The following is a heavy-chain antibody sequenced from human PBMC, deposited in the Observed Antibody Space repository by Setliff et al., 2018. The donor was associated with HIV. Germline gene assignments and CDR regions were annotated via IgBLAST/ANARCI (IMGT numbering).Heavy chain of an antibody. CDR3: ARLEPNYYYYYMDV. J-gene: IGHJ6*03. Sequence: LSLTCTVSGGSMTGQYWSWIRQPPGKGLEWIGYIYSTGNTYYSPSLKSRVTISIDTSKNQFSLKLTSVTAADTAVYYCARLEPNYYYYYMDVGGKGTTVTVSS. CDR2: IYSTGNT. CDR1: GGSMTGQY. V-gene: IGHV4-59*11. D-gene: IGHD1-1*01.